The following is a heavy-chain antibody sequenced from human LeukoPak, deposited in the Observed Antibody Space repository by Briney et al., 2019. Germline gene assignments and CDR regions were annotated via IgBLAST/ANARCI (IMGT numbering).Heavy chain of an antibody. CDR3: ARGHYDSSGHAFDI. Sequence: SETLSLTCAVYGGSFSGYYWSWIRQPPGKGLEWIGEINHSGSTNYNPSLKSRVTISEDTSKNQFSLKLSSVTAADTAVYYCARGHYDSSGHAFDIWGQGTMVTVSS. D-gene: IGHD3-22*01. V-gene: IGHV4-34*01. J-gene: IGHJ3*02. CDR1: GGSFSGYY. CDR2: INHSGST.